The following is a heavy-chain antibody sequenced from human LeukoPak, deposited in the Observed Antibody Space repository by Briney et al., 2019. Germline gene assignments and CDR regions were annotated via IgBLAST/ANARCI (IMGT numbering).Heavy chain of an antibody. D-gene: IGHD6-6*01. V-gene: IGHV3-7*03. CDR3: ARDYSSSSGKAFDI. CDR1: GFIFNNYW. Sequence: GGSLRLSCAASGFIFNNYWMSWLRQAPGKGLEWVANIRQEGTKKNYVDSVEGRFAISRDNAQNSVYLQMSSLRAEDTAVYYCARDYSSSSGKAFDIWGQGTMVTVSS. CDR2: IRQEGTKK. J-gene: IGHJ3*02.